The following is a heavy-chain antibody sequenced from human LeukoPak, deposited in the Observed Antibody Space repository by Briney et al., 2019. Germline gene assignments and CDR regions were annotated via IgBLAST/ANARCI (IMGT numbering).Heavy chain of an antibody. CDR2: ISSSGNYI. J-gene: IGHJ4*02. Sequence: GGSLRLSCAASRFTFSSYSMNWVRQAPGKGLEWVSSISSSGNYIYYADSVKGRFTISRDNSKNTLYLQMNSLRAEDTAVYFCVRDSGEIPNTYYYDSSGYLHYWGPGTLVTVSS. CDR3: VRDSGEIPNTYYYDSSGYLHY. D-gene: IGHD3-22*01. CDR1: RFTFSSYS. V-gene: IGHV3-21*01.